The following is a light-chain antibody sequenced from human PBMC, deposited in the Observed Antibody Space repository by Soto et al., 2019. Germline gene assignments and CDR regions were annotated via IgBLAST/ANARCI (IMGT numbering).Light chain of an antibody. CDR2: DAS. CDR1: QSVSTY. V-gene: IGKV3-11*01. J-gene: IGKJ4*01. Sequence: PGERATLSCRASQSVSTYLAWYQQKPGQAPRLLIYDASKRATGIPARFSGGGSGTDFTLTISSLEPEDFAVYYCQHREDWPLTFGGGTKVDIK. CDR3: QHREDWPLT.